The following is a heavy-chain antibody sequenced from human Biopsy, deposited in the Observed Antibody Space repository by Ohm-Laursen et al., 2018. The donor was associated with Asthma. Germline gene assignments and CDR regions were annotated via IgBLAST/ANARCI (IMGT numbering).Heavy chain of an antibody. V-gene: IGHV3-30*18. D-gene: IGHD1-26*01. CDR2: ISFDGSNK. CDR1: GFTFSNYG. J-gene: IGHJ4*02. CDR3: AKDVFPGWELRRGPDY. Sequence: SLRLSCSASGFTFSNYGMHWVRQAPGKGLDWVAVISFDGSNKNYTDSVKGRFTISRDNSRNTLHMQMNSLRAEDTAVYYCAKDVFPGWELRRGPDYWGQGTLVTVSS.